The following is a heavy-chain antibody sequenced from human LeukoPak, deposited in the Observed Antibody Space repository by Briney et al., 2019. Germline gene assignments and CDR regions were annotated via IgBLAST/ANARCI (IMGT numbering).Heavy chain of an antibody. D-gene: IGHD3-22*01. CDR3: AKGPQVGSGYHPDY. J-gene: IGHJ4*02. CDR1: GFTFSNYV. Sequence: SGGSLRLSCAASGFTFSNYVMHWVRQAPGKGLEWVACVRYYGTNKYYTDSVKGRFTISRDNSKNTLYLQMNSLRAEDTAVYYCAKGPQVGSGYHPDYWGQGTLVTVSS. V-gene: IGHV3-30*02. CDR2: VRYYGTNK.